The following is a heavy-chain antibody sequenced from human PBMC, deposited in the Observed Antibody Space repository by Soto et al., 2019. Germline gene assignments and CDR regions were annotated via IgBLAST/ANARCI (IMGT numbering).Heavy chain of an antibody. CDR1: GFTFSSYA. J-gene: IGHJ2*01. CDR2: ISGSGGST. Sequence: EVQLLESGGGLVQPGGSLRLSCAASGFTFSSYAMSWVRQAPGKGLEWVSAISGSGGSTYYADSVKGRFTISRDNSKNTLYLQMDSLRAEDTAVYYCAKALSLVGDYLGRWYFDLWGRGTLVTVSS. D-gene: IGHD4-17*01. V-gene: IGHV3-23*01. CDR3: AKALSLVGDYLGRWYFDL.